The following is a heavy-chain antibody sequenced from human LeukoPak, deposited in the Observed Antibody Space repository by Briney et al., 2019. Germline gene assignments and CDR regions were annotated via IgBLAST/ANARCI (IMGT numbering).Heavy chain of an antibody. CDR3: AREWTFPAVNDY. CDR2: INHSGST. Sequence: SETLSLTCAVYGGSFSGYYWSWIRQPPGKGLEWIGEINHSGSTNYNPSLKSRVTISVDTSKNQFSLKLSSVTAADTAVYYCAREWTFPAVNDYWGQGTLVTVSS. CDR1: GGSFSGYY. J-gene: IGHJ4*02. D-gene: IGHD2-8*01. V-gene: IGHV4-34*01.